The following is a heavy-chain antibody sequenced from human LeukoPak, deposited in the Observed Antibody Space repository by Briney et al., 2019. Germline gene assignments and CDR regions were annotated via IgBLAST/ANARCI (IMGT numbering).Heavy chain of an antibody. V-gene: IGHV4-59*01. D-gene: IGHD6-13*01. CDR1: VGSISSYY. CDR3: ARRGSSSWYFDY. Sequence: SETLSLTCTVSVGSISSYYWSWIRQPPGRGREGIGYIYCSGSTNYNPSIKSRVTISVDTSKNQFSLKLSSVTAADTAVYYCARRGSSSWYFDYWGQGTLVTVSS. CDR2: IYCSGST. J-gene: IGHJ4*02.